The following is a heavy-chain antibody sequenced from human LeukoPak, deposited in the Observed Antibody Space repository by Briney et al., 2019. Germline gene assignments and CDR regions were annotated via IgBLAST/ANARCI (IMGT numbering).Heavy chain of an antibody. D-gene: IGHD3-10*01. CDR2: IYYSGST. J-gene: IGHJ4*02. CDR3: ARLQWSSNYSDY. CDR1: GGSISSYY. V-gene: IGHV4-59*08. Sequence: SETLSLTCTVSGGSISSYYWSWIRQPPGKGLEWMGYIYYSGSTNYNPSLKSRVTISVDTSKNQFSLKLSSVTAADTAVYYCARLQWSSNYSDYWGQGTLVTVSS.